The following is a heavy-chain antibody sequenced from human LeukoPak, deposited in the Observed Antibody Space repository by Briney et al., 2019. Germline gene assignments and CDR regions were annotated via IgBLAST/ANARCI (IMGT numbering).Heavy chain of an antibody. J-gene: IGHJ5*01. Sequence: PSETLSLTCTVSGASLSSGSDYWNWIRQPAGEGLEWIGQIYSSGSTNYSPSLTSRVTISADTSKNQFFLKINSVTAADTAVYYCARASGSVIYYNSCDSWGQGILVAVSS. V-gene: IGHV4-61*09. CDR3: ARASGSVIYYNSCDS. CDR1: GASLSSGSDY. D-gene: IGHD3-10*01. CDR2: IYSSGST.